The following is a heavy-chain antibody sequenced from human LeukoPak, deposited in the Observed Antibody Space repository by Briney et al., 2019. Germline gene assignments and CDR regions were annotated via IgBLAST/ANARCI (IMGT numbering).Heavy chain of an antibody. Sequence: SVKVSCKASGGTFSSYAISWVRQAPGQGLEWMGGIIPIFGTANYAQKFQGRVTITADKSTSTAYMELSSLRPEDTAVYYCASLRGDCSSTRCSNEYWGQGTLVRVSS. V-gene: IGHV1-69*06. J-gene: IGHJ4*02. CDR2: IIPIFGTA. D-gene: IGHD2-2*01. CDR3: ASLRGDCSSTRCSNEY. CDR1: GGTFSSYA.